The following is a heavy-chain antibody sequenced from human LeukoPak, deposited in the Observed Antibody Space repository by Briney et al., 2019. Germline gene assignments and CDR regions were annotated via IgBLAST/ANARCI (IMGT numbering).Heavy chain of an antibody. CDR3: ARNKRLVLRFLEGYFDY. CDR2: INHSGST. J-gene: IGHJ4*02. CDR1: GGSISSYY. D-gene: IGHD3-3*01. Sequence: ASETLSLTCTVSGGSISSYYWSWIRQPPGKGLEWIGEINHSGSTNYNPSLKSRVTISVDTSKNQFSLKLSSVTAADTAVYYCARNKRLVLRFLEGYFDYWGQGTLVTVSS. V-gene: IGHV4-34*01.